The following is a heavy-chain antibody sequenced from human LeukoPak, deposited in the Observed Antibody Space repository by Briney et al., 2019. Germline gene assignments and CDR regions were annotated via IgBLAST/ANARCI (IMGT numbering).Heavy chain of an antibody. CDR3: AREVSGSSPSLAYAIDS. J-gene: IGHJ4*02. CDR2: ISGSGGST. V-gene: IGHV3-23*01. Sequence: GGSLRLSCAASGFTFSSYAMSWVRQAPGKGLEWVSAISGSGGSTYYADSVKGRFTISRDNSKNTLYLQMNSLRAADTAVYFCAREVSGSSPSLAYAIDSWGQGTLVTVSS. D-gene: IGHD6-6*01. CDR1: GFTFSSYA.